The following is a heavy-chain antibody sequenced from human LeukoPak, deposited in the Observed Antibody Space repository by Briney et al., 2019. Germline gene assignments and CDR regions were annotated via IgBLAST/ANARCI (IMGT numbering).Heavy chain of an antibody. CDR3: AKDKASGYYPLDY. Sequence: PGGSLRLSCAASGFTFSSYAKSWVRQAPGKGLEWVSTISGSGGSTYYADSVKGRFTISRDISKNTLYLQMNSLRAEDTAVYYCAKDKASGYYPLDYWGQGTLVTVSS. V-gene: IGHV3-23*01. J-gene: IGHJ4*02. D-gene: IGHD3-22*01. CDR1: GFTFSSYA. CDR2: ISGSGGST.